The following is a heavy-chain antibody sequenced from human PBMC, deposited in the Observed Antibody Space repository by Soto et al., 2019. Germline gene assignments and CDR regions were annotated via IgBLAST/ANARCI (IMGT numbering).Heavy chain of an antibody. Sequence: QVQLVQSGTEVKKPGASVKVSCKASGYTFRSYGISWVRQAPGQGPEWMGWISGYNGNTHYPQKFQGKVTMTTDTSTSTAYMELSSLRSDDTAVYYCAKADSNYAGRFSYYYMDVWGNGTLVTVSS. CDR3: AKADSNYAGRFSYYYMDV. D-gene: IGHD4-4*01. CDR1: GYTFRSYG. J-gene: IGHJ6*03. CDR2: ISGYNGNT. V-gene: IGHV1-18*01.